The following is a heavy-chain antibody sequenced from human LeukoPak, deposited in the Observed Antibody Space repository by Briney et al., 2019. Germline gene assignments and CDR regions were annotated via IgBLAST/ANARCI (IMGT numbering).Heavy chain of an antibody. V-gene: IGHV4-59*08. D-gene: IGHD3-22*01. Sequence: PSETLSLTCTVSGGSISSYYWSWIRQPPGKGLEWIGYIYYSGSTNYNPSLKSRVTISVDTSKNQFSLKLSSVTAADTAVYYCARSPDYYDSSGYRGIFDYWGQGTLVTVSS. CDR1: GGSISSYY. CDR3: ARSPDYYDSSGYRGIFDY. J-gene: IGHJ4*02. CDR2: IYYSGST.